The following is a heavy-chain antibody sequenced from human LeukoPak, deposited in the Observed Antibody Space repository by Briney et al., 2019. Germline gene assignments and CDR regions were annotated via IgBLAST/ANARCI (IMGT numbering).Heavy chain of an antibody. Sequence: PGGSLRLSCAASGFTFSSYSMNWVRQAPGKGVEWVSYISSSSSTIYYADSVKGRFTISRDNSKNTLYLQMNSLRAEDTAVYYCAKDSGRMADSDAFDIWGQGTMVTVSS. D-gene: IGHD2-8*01. CDR3: AKDSGRMADSDAFDI. CDR1: GFTFSSYS. J-gene: IGHJ3*02. CDR2: ISSSSSTI. V-gene: IGHV3-48*01.